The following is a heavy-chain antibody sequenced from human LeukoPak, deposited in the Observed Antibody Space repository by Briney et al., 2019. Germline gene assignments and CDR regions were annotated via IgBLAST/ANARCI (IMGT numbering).Heavy chain of an antibody. CDR3: GRAIYCSGGSCYLGKYYYYYMDV. CDR1: GGSISSGDYY. Sequence: SQTLSLTCTVSGGSISSGDYYWSWIRQPPGKGLEWIGYIYYSGSTYYNPSLKSRVTISVDTSKNQFSLKLSSVTAADTAVYYCGRAIYCSGGSCYLGKYYYYYMDVWGTGTTVTVSS. D-gene: IGHD2-15*01. V-gene: IGHV4-30-4*08. CDR2: IYYSGST. J-gene: IGHJ6*03.